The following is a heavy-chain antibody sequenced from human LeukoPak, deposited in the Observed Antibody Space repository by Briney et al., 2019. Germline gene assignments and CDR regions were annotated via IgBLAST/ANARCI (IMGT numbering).Heavy chain of an antibody. CDR3: ARGSAAGGFDP. CDR1: GFTFSSYS. J-gene: IGHJ5*02. V-gene: IGHV3-53*01. CDR2: IYSGGST. D-gene: IGHD6-13*01. Sequence: GESLRLSCAASGFTFSSYSMNWVRQAPGKGLEWVSVIYSGGSTFYADSVKGRFTISRDNSKNTLYLQMNSLRAEDTAVYYCARGSAAGGFDPWGQGTLVTVSS.